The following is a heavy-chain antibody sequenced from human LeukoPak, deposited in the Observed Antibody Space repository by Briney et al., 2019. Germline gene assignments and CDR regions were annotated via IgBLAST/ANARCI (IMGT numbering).Heavy chain of an antibody. D-gene: IGHD6-13*01. CDR2: ISAYNGNT. CDR1: GYTFTGYY. V-gene: IGHV1-18*04. Sequence: GASVKVSCKASGYTFTGYYMQGVRQAPGQGLEWMGWISAYNGNTNYAQKLQGRLTMTTDTSTSTAYMELRSLRSDDTAVYYCARDLAGNYYSSSWYGYYYYYMDGWGRGTTVTVSS. J-gene: IGHJ6*03. CDR3: ARDLAGNYYSSSWYGYYYYYMDG.